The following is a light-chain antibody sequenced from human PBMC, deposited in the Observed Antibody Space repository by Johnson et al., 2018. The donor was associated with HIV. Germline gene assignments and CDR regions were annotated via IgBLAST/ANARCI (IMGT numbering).Light chain of an antibody. CDR1: SSNIESDY. CDR2: DNN. CDR3: GTWNSSLSGGPYV. Sequence: QSVLSQPPSVSAAPGQKVDISCSGSSSNIESDYVSWYQQLPGTAPKLLIYDNNKRPSGIPDRFFGSKSGTSATLDITGLQTGDEADYYCGTWNSSLSGGPYVFGTGTKVTAL. V-gene: IGLV1-51*01. J-gene: IGLJ1*01.